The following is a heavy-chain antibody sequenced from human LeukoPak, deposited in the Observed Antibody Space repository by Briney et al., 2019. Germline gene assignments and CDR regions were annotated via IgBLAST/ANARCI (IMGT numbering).Heavy chain of an antibody. CDR1: GFTFTDYW. CDR2: IRQDGSEK. J-gene: IGHJ4*01. Sequence: GGSLGLSCEVSGFTFTDYWMNWVRQAPGKGPEWVASIRQDGSEKTYVDSVKGRFTISRDNTKNSLSLQLNGLRAEDTAVYYCARDGTAAGLYFDLWGQGTLVTVSS. D-gene: IGHD6-13*01. CDR3: ARDGTAAGLYFDL. V-gene: IGHV3-7*01.